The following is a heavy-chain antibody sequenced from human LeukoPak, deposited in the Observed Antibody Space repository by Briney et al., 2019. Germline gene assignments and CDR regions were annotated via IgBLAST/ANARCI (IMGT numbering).Heavy chain of an antibody. CDR3: AAFERAIVALDP. CDR2: INPSGGST. Sequence: ASVKVSCKASGYTFTSYYMHWVRQAPGQGLEWMGIINPSGGSTSYAQKFQGRVTMTEDTSTDTAYMELSSLRSEDTAIYYCAAFERAIVALDPWGQGTLVTVSS. CDR1: GYTFTSYY. J-gene: IGHJ5*02. D-gene: IGHD2-15*01. V-gene: IGHV1-46*01.